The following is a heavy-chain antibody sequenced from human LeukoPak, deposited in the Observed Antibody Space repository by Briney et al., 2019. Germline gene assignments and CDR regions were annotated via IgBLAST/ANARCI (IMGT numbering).Heavy chain of an antibody. CDR1: GGSFSGYY. J-gene: IGHJ4*02. CDR2: INHSGST. V-gene: IGHV4-34*01. Sequence: SETLSLTCAVYGGSFSGYYWSWSRQPPGKGLEWIGEINHSGSTNYNPSLKSRVTISVDTSKNQFSLKLSSVTAADTAVYYCARGSGWFGELSRDYWGQGTLVTVSS. CDR3: ARGSGWFGELSRDY. D-gene: IGHD3-10*01.